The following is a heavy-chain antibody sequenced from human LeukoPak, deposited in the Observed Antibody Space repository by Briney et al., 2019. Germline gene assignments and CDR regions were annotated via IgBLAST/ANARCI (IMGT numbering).Heavy chain of an antibody. J-gene: IGHJ4*02. Sequence: SSETLSLTCAVSGGSISSGGYSWSWIRQPPGKGLEWIGYIYHSGSTYYNPSLKSRVTISVDRSKNQFSLKLSSVTAADTAVYYCARARKGVIGYWGQGTLVTVSS. CDR1: GGSISSGGYS. CDR2: IYHSGST. V-gene: IGHV4-30-2*01. CDR3: ARARKGVIGY. D-gene: IGHD3-10*01.